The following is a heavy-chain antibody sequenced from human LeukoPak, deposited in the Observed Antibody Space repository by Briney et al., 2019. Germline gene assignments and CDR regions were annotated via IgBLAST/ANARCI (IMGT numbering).Heavy chain of an antibody. CDR2: INPNSGGT. J-gene: IGHJ4*02. D-gene: IGHD3-3*01. Sequence: ASVKVSCKASGYTFTGYYMHWVRQAPGQGLEWMGWINPNSGGTNYAQKFQGRVTMTRDTSISTAYMELSRLRSDDTAVYYCARGGLAIFGVVPRGGDYWGQGTLVTVSS. V-gene: IGHV1-2*02. CDR3: ARGGLAIFGVVPRGGDY. CDR1: GYTFTGYY.